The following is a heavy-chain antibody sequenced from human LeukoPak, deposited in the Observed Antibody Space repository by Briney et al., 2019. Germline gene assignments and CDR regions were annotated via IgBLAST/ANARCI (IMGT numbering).Heavy chain of an antibody. CDR2: IYSAGNT. V-gene: IGHV3-53*01. CDR3: AREGNGYGDHYFDF. J-gene: IGHJ4*02. CDR1: GFTVSSNY. D-gene: IGHD4-17*01. Sequence: GGSLRLSCAASGFTVSSNYMSWVREAQGKGLEWVSVIYSAGNTYYADSVKGRFTISRDNSKNTVFLQMNSLRAEDTAVYYCAREGNGYGDHYFDFWGQGTLVTVSS.